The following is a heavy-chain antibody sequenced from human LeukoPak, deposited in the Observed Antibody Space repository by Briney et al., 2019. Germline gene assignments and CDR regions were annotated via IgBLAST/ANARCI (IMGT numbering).Heavy chain of an antibody. V-gene: IGHV4-59*01. CDR1: GGSISSYY. Sequence: SETLSLTCTVSGGSISSYYWRWIRQPPGKGLECIGYIYYSGCTNYNPSLKSRVTISVDTSKIQFSLELSSVTAADTAVYYCARDGSRVGGNAFDIWGQGTMVTVSS. D-gene: IGHD3-10*01. CDR3: ARDGSRVGGNAFDI. J-gene: IGHJ3*02. CDR2: IYYSGCT.